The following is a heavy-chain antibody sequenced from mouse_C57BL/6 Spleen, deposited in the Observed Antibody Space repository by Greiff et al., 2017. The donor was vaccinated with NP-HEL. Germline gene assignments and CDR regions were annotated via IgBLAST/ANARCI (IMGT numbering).Heavy chain of an antibody. D-gene: IGHD2-5*01. V-gene: IGHV7-3*01. CDR3: ARYYSKPVYAMDY. J-gene: IGHJ4*01. CDR1: GFTFTDYY. CDR2: IRNKANGYTT. Sequence: EVKLQESGGGLVQPGGSLSLSCAASGFTFTDYYMSWVRQPPGKALEWLGFIRNKANGYTTEYSASVKGRFTISRDNSQSILYLQMNALRAEDSATYYCARYYSKPVYAMDYWGQGTSVTVSS.